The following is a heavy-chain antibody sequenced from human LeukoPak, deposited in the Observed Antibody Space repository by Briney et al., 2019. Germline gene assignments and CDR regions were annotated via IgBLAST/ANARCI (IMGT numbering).Heavy chain of an antibody. CDR2: INPNSGGT. CDR1: GYTFTGYY. V-gene: IGHV1-2*02. CDR3: ARDWGYCSSTSCYDPYNWFDP. D-gene: IGHD2-2*01. Sequence: VSVKVSCKASGYTFTGYYMHWVRQAPGQGLEWMGWINPNSGGTNYAQKFQGRVTMTRDTSISTAYMELSRLRSDDTAVYYCARDWGYCSSTSCYDPYNWFDPWGQGTLVTVSS. J-gene: IGHJ5*02.